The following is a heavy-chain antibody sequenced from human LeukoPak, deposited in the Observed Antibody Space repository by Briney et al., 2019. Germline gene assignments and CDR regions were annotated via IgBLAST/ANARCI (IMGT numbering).Heavy chain of an antibody. CDR3: AREVRDGYEFDY. D-gene: IGHD5-24*01. Sequence: SVKVSCKVSGGTFSSYAISWVRQAPGQGLEWMGRIIPILGIANYAQKFQGRVTITADKSTSTAYMELSSLRSEDTAVYYCAREVRDGYEFDYWGQGTLVTVSS. V-gene: IGHV1-69*04. CDR2: IIPILGIA. J-gene: IGHJ4*02. CDR1: GGTFSSYA.